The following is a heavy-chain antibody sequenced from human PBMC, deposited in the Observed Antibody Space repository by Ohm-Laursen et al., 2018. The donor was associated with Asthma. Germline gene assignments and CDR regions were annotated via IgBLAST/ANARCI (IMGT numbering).Heavy chain of an antibody. CDR3: ARNKFLWGIPWYSGGGGSLYGLEG. V-gene: IGHV4-59*07. D-gene: IGHD3-16*01. J-gene: IGHJ6*01. CDR2: IYYSGRT. CDR1: GGSISNYY. Sequence: SDTLSLTCTVSGGSISNYYWSWIRQPPGKGLEWMGNIYYSGRTSYNPSLKRRVTLSVDASKNQFSLKLSSVTAADTAVFYCARNKFLWGIPWYSGGGGSLYGLEGWGQGT.